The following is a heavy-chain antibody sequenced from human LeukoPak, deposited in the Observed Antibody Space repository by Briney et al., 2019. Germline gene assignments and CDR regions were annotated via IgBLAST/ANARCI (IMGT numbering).Heavy chain of an antibody. CDR3: ARTGYYMRYFDY. J-gene: IGHJ4*02. Sequence: SETLSLTCAVYGGPFSGYYWSWIRQPPGKGLEWIGEINHSGSTNYNPSLKSRVTISVDTSKNQFSLKLSSVTAADTAVYYCARTGYYMRYFDYWGQGTLVTVSS. CDR1: GGPFSGYY. V-gene: IGHV4-34*01. CDR2: INHSGST. D-gene: IGHD3-9*01.